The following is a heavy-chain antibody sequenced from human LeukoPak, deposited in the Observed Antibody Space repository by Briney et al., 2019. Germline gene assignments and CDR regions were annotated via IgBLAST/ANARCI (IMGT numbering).Heavy chain of an antibody. CDR1: GYTFTGYY. CDR2: INPNSGGT. Sequence: ASVKVSCKASGYTFTGYYMHWVRQAPGQGLEWMGRINPNSGGTNYAQKFQGWVTMTRDTSISTAYMELSRLRSDDTAVYYCARGPAATYYYYGMDVWGQGTTVTVSS. CDR3: ARGPAATYYYYGMDV. J-gene: IGHJ6*02. V-gene: IGHV1-2*04. D-gene: IGHD6-13*01.